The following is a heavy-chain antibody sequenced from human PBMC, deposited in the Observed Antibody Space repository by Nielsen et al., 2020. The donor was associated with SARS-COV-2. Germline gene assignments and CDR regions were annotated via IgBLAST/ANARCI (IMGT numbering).Heavy chain of an antibody. CDR3: ARLGIVDPYAFDI. CDR1: GYTFTSYG. Sequence: ASVKVSCKASGYTFTSYGISWVRQAPGQGLEWMGWISAYNGNTNYAQKLQGRVTMTTDTSTSTDYMELRSLRSDDTAVYYCARLGIVDPYAFDIWGQGTMVTVSS. V-gene: IGHV1-18*01. J-gene: IGHJ3*02. D-gene: IGHD3-22*01. CDR2: ISAYNGNT.